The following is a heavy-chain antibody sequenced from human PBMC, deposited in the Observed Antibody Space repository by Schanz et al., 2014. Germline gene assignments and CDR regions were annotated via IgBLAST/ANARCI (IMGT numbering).Heavy chain of an antibody. V-gene: IGHV4-61*02. D-gene: IGHD1-1*01. J-gene: IGHJ2*01. CDR1: GGSIRSGTYY. CDR3: ARDTTWRLDL. Sequence: QVQLQESGPGLVKPSQTLSLTCTVSGGSIRSGTYYWSWIRQPAGKALEWVGRVFPNGITNYNPSRKTRVTITLDTPKTQFSLTLTSLTAADTAVYYCARDTTWRLDLWGRGTLVTVSS. CDR2: VFPNGIT.